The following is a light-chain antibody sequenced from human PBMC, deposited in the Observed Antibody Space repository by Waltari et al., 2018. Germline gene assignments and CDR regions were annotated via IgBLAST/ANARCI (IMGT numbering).Light chain of an antibody. V-gene: IGKV3-15*01. Sequence: EIVMTQSPATLSVSPGERATLSCRASQSVSSNLAWYEQKPGQDARPLIYAAATRPTGIPARFSGSSSGTEFTLTISSMQSEDFAVYYCQQYNNWPPYTFGQGTKLEIK. J-gene: IGKJ2*01. CDR1: QSVSSN. CDR2: AAA. CDR3: QQYNNWPPYT.